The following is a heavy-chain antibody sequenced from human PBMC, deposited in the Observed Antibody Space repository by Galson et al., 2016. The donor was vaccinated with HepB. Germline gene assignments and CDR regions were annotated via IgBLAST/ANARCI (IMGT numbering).Heavy chain of an antibody. J-gene: IGHJ6*04. Sequence: SLRLSCAASGFTFNSFAMSWVRQAPGKGLEWVSRISGSRGSTYYADSVKGRFTISRDNSKYTLYLQVNSLRPEDTAVYYCAREGGVSSGWGYLHHYCAVDVWGKGTTVTVSS. CDR2: ISGSRGST. V-gene: IGHV3-23*01. D-gene: IGHD2-8*02. CDR3: AREGGVSSGWGYLHHYCAVDV. CDR1: GFTFNSFA.